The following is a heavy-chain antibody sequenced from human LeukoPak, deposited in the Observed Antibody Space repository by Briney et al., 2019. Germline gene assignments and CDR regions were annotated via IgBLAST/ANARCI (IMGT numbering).Heavy chain of an antibody. CDR3: ARGPLLSGYYYGMDV. D-gene: IGHD2/OR15-2a*01. J-gene: IGHJ6*02. CDR1: GFTFSSYW. V-gene: IGHV3-7*01. Sequence: GGSLRLSCAASGFTFSSYWMSWVRQAPGKGVEWVANIKQDGSEKYYVDSVKGRFTISRDNAKNSLYLQMNSLRAEDTAVYYCARGPLLSGYYYGMDVWGQGTTVTVSS. CDR2: IKQDGSEK.